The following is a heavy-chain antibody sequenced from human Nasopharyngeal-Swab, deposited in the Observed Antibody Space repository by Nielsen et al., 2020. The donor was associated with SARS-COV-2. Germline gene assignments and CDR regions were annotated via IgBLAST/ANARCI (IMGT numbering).Heavy chain of an antibody. V-gene: IGHV3-74*03. Sequence: GGSLRLSCVASGFTFSNYWMYWVRQAPGKGLVWVSRIKHDGSGTKYADSVKGRFTISRDNAKNTLYLHMNSLRVEDTAVYYCVKHQGSSSDQWGQGTLVTVSS. CDR2: IKHDGSGT. J-gene: IGHJ4*02. CDR1: GFTFSNYW. CDR3: VKHQGSSSDQ.